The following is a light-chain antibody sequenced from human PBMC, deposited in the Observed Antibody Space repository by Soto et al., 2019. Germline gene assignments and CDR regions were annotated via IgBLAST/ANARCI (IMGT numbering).Light chain of an antibody. J-gene: IGKJ1*01. V-gene: IGKV1-27*01. CDR3: LQYSSHSWT. CDR1: QGISNY. Sequence: IPITQSPPPLSASVGDKVTVTCRASQGISNYLAWYQHKPGKVPKLLIYAASTLQSGVPSRFSGSGSGTEFTLTISGLQPDDVATYYCLQYSSHSWTFGQGAKVDIK. CDR2: AAS.